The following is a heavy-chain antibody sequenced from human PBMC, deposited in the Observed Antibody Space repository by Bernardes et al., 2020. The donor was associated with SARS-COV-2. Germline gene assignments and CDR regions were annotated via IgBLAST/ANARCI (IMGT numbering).Heavy chain of an antibody. D-gene: IGHD3-16*02. CDR1: GFTFNNYP. CDR3: ARHYDYIWGSYRPGCLDQ. V-gene: IGHV3-30-3*01. J-gene: IGHJ4*02. CDR2: ISYDGSNK. Sequence: GGSLRLSCAASGFTFNNYPMHWVRQTAGKGLEWVAVISYDGSNKHYADSVKGRFTISRDNSKSTLYMQMNSLRSEDTAVYYCARHYDYIWGSYRPGCLDQWGQGTLVTVSS.